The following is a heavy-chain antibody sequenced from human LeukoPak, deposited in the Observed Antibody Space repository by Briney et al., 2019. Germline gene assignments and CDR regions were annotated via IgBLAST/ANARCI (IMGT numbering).Heavy chain of an antibody. D-gene: IGHD5-24*01. CDR2: INWNGGST. CDR3: ARLGDGYTMFDY. J-gene: IGHJ4*02. V-gene: IGHV3-20*04. CDR1: GFTFSNYG. Sequence: GGSLRLSCAASGFTFSNYGMHWVRQAPGKGLEWVSGINWNGGSTLYADSVKGRFTISRDNAKNSLYLQMKSLRAEDTALYYCARLGDGYTMFDYWGQGTLVTVSS.